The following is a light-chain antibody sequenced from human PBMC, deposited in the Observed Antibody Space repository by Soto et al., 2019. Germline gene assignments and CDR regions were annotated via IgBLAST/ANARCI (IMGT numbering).Light chain of an antibody. V-gene: IGKV3-20*01. CDR3: QQSGSSPWT. J-gene: IGKJ1*01. CDR2: GTS. CDR1: QTVTKSY. Sequence: ETVLTQSPGTLSLSPGERATLSCRASQTVTKSYLAWYQQKPGQAPRLLIFGTSSRATGVPDRFSGSGSGTDFTLTISSLEPEDFAVYFCQQSGSSPWTFGHGTKVDNK.